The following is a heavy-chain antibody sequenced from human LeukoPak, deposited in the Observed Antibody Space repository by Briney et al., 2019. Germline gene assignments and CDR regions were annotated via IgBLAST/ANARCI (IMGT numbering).Heavy chain of an antibody. J-gene: IGHJ4*02. V-gene: IGHV3-30*02. CDR1: GFTFSSYG. CDR2: IRYDGSNK. Sequence: GGSLRLSCAASGFTFSSYGMHWVRQAPGKGLEWVAVIRYDGSNKYYADSVKGRFAISRDNSKNTLYLQMNSLRAEDTAVYYCAKGRSLPTDYWGQGTLVTVSS. CDR3: AKGRSLPTDY.